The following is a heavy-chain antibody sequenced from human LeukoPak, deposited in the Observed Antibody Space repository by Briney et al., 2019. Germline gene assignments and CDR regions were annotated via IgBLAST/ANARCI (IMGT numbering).Heavy chain of an antibody. J-gene: IGHJ4*02. CDR2: TYYRSKGYN. V-gene: IGHV6-1*01. CDR1: GDSVSSNSAA. CDR3: ARTHPSGVDNGPGYFDY. D-gene: IGHD1-1*01. Sequence: SQTLSLTCAISGDSVSSNSAAWNWIRQSPPRGLEWLGRTYYRSKGYNEYAVSVKSRITINPDTSKNQFSLQLNSVTPEDTAVYYCARTHPSGVDNGPGYFDYWGQGTLVTVSS.